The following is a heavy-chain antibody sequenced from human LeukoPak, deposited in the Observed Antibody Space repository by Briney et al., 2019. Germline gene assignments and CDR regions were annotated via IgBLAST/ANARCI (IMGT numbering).Heavy chain of an antibody. J-gene: IGHJ4*02. CDR1: GGSLSSGSYY. CDR3: ARDASGSYLGFDY. CDR2: IYTSGST. D-gene: IGHD1-26*01. Sequence: SETLSLTCTVSGGSLSSGSYYWSWIRQPAGKGLEWIGRIYTSGSTNYNPSLKSRVTISVDTSKNQFSLKLSSVTAADTAVYYCARDASGSYLGFDYWGQGTLVTVSS. V-gene: IGHV4-61*02.